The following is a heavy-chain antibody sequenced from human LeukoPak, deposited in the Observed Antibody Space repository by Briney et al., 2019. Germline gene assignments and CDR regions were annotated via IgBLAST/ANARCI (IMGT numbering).Heavy chain of an antibody. Sequence: PSETLSFTCTVSGGSVSSGTSYWSWIRQPPGKGLEWIGYIYYSGSTNYNPSLKSRVTMSIDTSKNQFSLNLNSVTDADTAVYYCAVGVGGDYWKYYFDYWGQGSLVTVSS. CDR1: GGSVSSGTSY. D-gene: IGHD1-1*01. J-gene: IGHJ4*02. CDR3: AVGVGGDYWKYYFDY. V-gene: IGHV4-61*01. CDR2: IYYSGST.